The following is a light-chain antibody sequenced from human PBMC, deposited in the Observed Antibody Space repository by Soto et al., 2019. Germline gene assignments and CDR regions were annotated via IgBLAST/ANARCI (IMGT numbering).Light chain of an antibody. Sequence: EIVLTQSPATLSLSPGERSTLSCMSSQSVSSYLAWYQQKPGQAPRLLIYDTSNRATGIPARFSGSGSGTDFTLTISSLEPEDFGVYYCQQRSNWPPLTFGGGTRLEIK. CDR2: DTS. CDR1: QSVSSY. CDR3: QQRSNWPPLT. J-gene: IGKJ5*01. V-gene: IGKV3-11*01.